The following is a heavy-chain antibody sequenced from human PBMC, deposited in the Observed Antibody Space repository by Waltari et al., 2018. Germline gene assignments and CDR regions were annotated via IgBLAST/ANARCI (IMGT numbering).Heavy chain of an antibody. Sequence: QVQLVQSGAEVKKPGASVKVSCKASGYTFISNAINWVRQAPGQGLEWMGWISAYDGFTEYAQIFQGRISMTTDTSTRTAYMELRGLTSDDSAVYYCARLAHHGVSGGDFWGQGTLVTVSS. V-gene: IGHV1-18*04. CDR1: GYTFISNA. J-gene: IGHJ4*02. CDR2: ISAYDGFT. CDR3: ARLAHHGVSGGDF. D-gene: IGHD3-10*01.